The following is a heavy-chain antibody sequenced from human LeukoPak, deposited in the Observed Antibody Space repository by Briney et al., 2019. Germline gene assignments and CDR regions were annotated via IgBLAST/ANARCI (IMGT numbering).Heavy chain of an antibody. V-gene: IGHV3-30*03. Sequence: PGGSLRLSCAASGFTFSSYGMHWVRQAPDKGLEWVAVISYDGSNKYYADSVKGRFTISRDNSKNTLYLQMNSLRAEDTAVYYCASGHTAMCNTPDAFDIWGQGTMVTVSS. CDR3: ASGHTAMCNTPDAFDI. CDR1: GFTFSSYG. CDR2: ISYDGSNK. J-gene: IGHJ3*02. D-gene: IGHD5-18*01.